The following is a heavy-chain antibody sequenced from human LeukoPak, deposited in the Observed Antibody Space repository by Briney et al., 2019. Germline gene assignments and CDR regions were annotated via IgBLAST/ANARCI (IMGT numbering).Heavy chain of an antibody. J-gene: IGHJ4*02. Sequence: GASVKVSCKASGYIFTDYYMHWVRQAPGQGLEWMGIINPSGGSTSYAQKFQGRVTMTRDTSTSTVYMELSCLRSEDTAVYYCARDSPISGSYYGGLGYWGQGTLVTVSS. V-gene: IGHV1-46*01. CDR3: ARDSPISGSYYGGLGY. CDR2: INPSGGST. D-gene: IGHD1-26*01. CDR1: GYIFTDYY.